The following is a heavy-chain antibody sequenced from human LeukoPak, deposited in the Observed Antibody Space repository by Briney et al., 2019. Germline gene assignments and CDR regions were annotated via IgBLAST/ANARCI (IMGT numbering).Heavy chain of an antibody. CDR2: INSDGSST. V-gene: IGHV3-74*01. CDR1: GFTFSSYS. Sequence: GGSLRLSCAASGFTFSSYSMNWVRQAPGKGLVWVSRINSDGSSTTYADSVKGRFTISRDNAKNTLYLQMNSLRAEDTAVYYCARVPSTQWLVYYFDYWGQGTLVTVSS. CDR3: ARVPSTQWLVYYFDY. J-gene: IGHJ4*02. D-gene: IGHD6-19*01.